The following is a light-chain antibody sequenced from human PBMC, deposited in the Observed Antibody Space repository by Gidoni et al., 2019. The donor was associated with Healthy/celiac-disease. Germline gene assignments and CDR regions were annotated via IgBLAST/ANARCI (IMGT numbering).Light chain of an antibody. Sequence: QSVLTQPPSVSGAPGPSVTISCTGSSSNIGAGYDVHWYQQLPGTAPKLLLYGNSNRPSGVPDRFSGSKSGTSASLAITGLQAEDEADDYCQSYDSSLSGSGVFGGGTKLTVL. V-gene: IGLV1-40*01. CDR2: GNS. CDR3: QSYDSSLSGSGV. CDR1: SSNIGAGYD. J-gene: IGLJ2*01.